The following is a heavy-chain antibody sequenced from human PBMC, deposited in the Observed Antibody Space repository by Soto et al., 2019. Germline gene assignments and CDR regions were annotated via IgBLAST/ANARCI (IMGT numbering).Heavy chain of an antibody. CDR3: ACFSKADTALVKVDF. CDR2: IIPIFGTA. CDR1: GGTFSSYA. J-gene: IGHJ4*02. D-gene: IGHD5-18*01. V-gene: IGHV1-69*01. Sequence: SVKGSCKASGGTFSSYAISWVRRAPGQRLEWMGGIIPIFGTANYAQKFQGRVTITADESTSTAYMELSSLRSEDTAVYYCACFSKADTALVKVDFCGQRSPVPVSS.